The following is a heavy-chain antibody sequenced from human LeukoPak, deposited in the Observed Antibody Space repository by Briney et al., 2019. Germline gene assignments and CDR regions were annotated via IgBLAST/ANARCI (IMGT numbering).Heavy chain of an antibody. Sequence: PSETLSLTCAVYGGSFSGYYWSWIRQPPGKGLEWIGEINHSGSTNYNPSLKSRVTISVDTSKNQFSLKLGSVTAADTAVYYCASIGSAVRTLAFDIWGQGTMVTVSS. J-gene: IGHJ3*02. CDR3: ASIGSAVRTLAFDI. CDR1: GGSFSGYY. CDR2: INHSGST. V-gene: IGHV4-34*01. D-gene: IGHD1-14*01.